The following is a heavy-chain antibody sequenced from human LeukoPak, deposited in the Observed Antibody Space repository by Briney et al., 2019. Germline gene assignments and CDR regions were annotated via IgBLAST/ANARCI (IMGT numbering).Heavy chain of an antibody. CDR2: IYYSGST. D-gene: IGHD3-3*01. J-gene: IGHJ4*02. CDR3: ARVSHDFWSGYYDY. CDR1: GGSISSYY. Sequence: SETLSLTCTVSGGSISSYYWSWIRQPPGKGLEWIGYIYYSGSTNYNPSLKSRVTISVDTSKNQFSLKLSSVTAAGTAVYYCARVSHDFWSGYYDYWGQGTLVTVSS. V-gene: IGHV4-59*01.